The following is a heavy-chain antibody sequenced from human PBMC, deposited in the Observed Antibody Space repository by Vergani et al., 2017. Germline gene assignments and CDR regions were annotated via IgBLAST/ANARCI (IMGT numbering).Heavy chain of an antibody. D-gene: IGHD2-2*01. CDR3: ARGRGYCSSTSCYAQDEEYYYYGMDV. Sequence: QVQLQESGPGLVKPSETLSLPCTVSGGSISSYYWSWIRQPPGKGLEWIGYIYYSGSTNYNPSLKSRVTISVDTSKNQFSLKLSSVTAADTAVYYCARGRGYCSSTSCYAQDEEYYYYGMDVWGQGTTVTVSS. CDR1: GGSISSYY. J-gene: IGHJ6*02. CDR2: IYYSGST. V-gene: IGHV4-59*01.